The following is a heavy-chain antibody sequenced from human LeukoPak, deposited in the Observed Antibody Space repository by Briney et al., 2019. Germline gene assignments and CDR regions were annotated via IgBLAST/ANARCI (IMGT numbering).Heavy chain of an antibody. J-gene: IGHJ4*02. CDR1: GFTVSSNY. CDR2: IYSGGST. Sequence: GGSLRLSCAASGFTVSSNYMSWVRQAPGKGLEWVSVIYSGGSTYYADSVKGRFTISRDNSKNTLYLQMNSLRAEDTAMYYCARDGQRGYSYGYDDWGQGTLVTVSS. CDR3: ARDGQRGYSYGYDD. V-gene: IGHV3-53*01. D-gene: IGHD5-18*01.